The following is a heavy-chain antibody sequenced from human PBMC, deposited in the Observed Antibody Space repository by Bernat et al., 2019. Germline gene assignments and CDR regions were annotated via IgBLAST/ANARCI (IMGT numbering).Heavy chain of an antibody. J-gene: IGHJ6*02. CDR2: ISYDGSNK. D-gene: IGHD6-19*01. Sequence: QVQLVESGGGVVQPGRSLRLSCAASGFTFSSYGMHWVRQAPGKGLEWVAVISYDGSNKYYADSGEGRFTISRDNAKNTLDLQMNRLGAEDTAVDYCAKDPSQVAAAGDYYYYYGMDVWGQGTTVTVSS. V-gene: IGHV3-30*18. CDR3: AKDPSQVAAAGDYYYYYGMDV. CDR1: GFTFSSYG.